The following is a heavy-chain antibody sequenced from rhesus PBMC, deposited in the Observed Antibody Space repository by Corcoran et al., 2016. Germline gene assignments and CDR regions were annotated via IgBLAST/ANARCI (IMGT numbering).Heavy chain of an antibody. D-gene: IGHD3-28*01. CDR2: IGGSTGIT. CDR3: ARFPGYYPNFDF. J-gene: IGHJ4*01. Sequence: QVQLQESGPGLVKPSETLSLTCSLSGDFISGPFWNWIRRPPGKGLEWMGYIGGSTGITYSNAPLKSRGSFSTDTSKNQFSLKLTSMTAADTAVYYCARFPGYYPNFDFWGQGILVTVSS. V-gene: IGHV4-165*02. CDR1: GDFISGPF.